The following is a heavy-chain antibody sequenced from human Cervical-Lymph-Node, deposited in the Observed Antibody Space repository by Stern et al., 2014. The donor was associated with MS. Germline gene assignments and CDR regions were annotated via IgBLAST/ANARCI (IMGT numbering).Heavy chain of an antibody. CDR1: GFTFTTYG. Sequence: MQLVESGGGVVPPGGALRLSCKTFGFTFTTYGFHWVRQAPGKGLEWVADIWHDGSKMYYGDSVNGRFTISRDNSKNTLYLQMNSLRVEDTAVYYCGRDLSYGSGDSWGQGTLVTVSS. CDR2: IWHDGSKM. J-gene: IGHJ4*02. V-gene: IGHV3-33*01. CDR3: GRDLSYGSGDS. D-gene: IGHD3-10*01.